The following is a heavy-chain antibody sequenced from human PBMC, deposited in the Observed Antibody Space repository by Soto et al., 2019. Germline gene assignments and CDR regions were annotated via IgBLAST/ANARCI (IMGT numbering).Heavy chain of an antibody. CDR1: GFTFSAHY. Sequence: VQLVESGGGLVQPGGSLRLSCAASGFTFSAHYMDWVRQAPGKGLEWVGRIKNKANSYTTEYAASVEGRFTISRAASQNSLYLQMNSLKTEDSAVYYCARVSLVGPSGGRYFDYWGQGSQVAVSS. D-gene: IGHD1-26*01. J-gene: IGHJ4*02. CDR3: ARVSLVGPSGGRYFDY. V-gene: IGHV3-72*01. CDR2: IKNKANSYTT.